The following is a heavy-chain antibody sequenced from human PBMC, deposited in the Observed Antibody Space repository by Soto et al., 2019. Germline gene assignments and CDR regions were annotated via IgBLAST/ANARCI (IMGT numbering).Heavy chain of an antibody. CDR2: ISDDGSNT. V-gene: IGHV3-30-3*01. J-gene: IGHJ4*01. Sequence: QVQLVESGGGVVQPGRSLRLSCAASGFTFSRHTMHWVRQAPGKGLEWVAAISDDGSNTYYADSVKGRFTISRDNSKNTLYLQMNSLSSEDPSVHQCAREVYYDFWSGFNNHTYYFDDRGHGTLVTVSS. CDR3: AREVYYDFWSGFNNHTYYFDD. D-gene: IGHD3-3*01. CDR1: GFTFSRHT.